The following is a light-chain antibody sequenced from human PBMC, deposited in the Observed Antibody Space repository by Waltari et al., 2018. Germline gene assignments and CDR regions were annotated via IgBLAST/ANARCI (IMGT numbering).Light chain of an antibody. Sequence: EVVLTQSPGTLSLSPGERTTLSCRASQSVGKYLAWYQQKPGQAPRLLIYHASTRAPGIPDRFSGSGSGTDFSLTISRLEPEDFAGYYCQKYDYLPATFGQGTKVEIK. CDR1: QSVGKY. CDR3: QKYDYLPAT. V-gene: IGKV3-20*01. CDR2: HAS. J-gene: IGKJ1*01.